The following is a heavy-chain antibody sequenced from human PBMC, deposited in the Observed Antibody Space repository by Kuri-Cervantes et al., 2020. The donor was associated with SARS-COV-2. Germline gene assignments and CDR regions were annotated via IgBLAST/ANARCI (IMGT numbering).Heavy chain of an antibody. CDR1: GGTFSSYA. Sequence: SVKVSCKASGGTFSSYAISWVRQAPGQGLEWMGGIIPIFGTANYAQKFQGRVTITADESTSTAYMELSSLRSEDTAVYYRARESRGCGGDCWDAFDIRGQGTMGTVSS. V-gene: IGHV1-69*13. D-gene: IGHD2-21*02. CDR3: ARESRGCGGDCWDAFDI. J-gene: IGHJ3*02. CDR2: IIPIFGTA.